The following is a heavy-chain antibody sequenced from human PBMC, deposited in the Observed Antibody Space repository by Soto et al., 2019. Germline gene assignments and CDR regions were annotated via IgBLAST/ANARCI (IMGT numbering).Heavy chain of an antibody. V-gene: IGHV4-34*01. Sequence: SETLSLTCAVYGGSFSGYYWSWIRQPPGKGLEWIGEINHSGSTNYNPSLKSRVTISVDTSKNQFSLKLSSVTAADTAVYYCARGPDCSSTSCPNWFDPWGQGTLVTVSS. D-gene: IGHD2-2*01. CDR1: GGSFSGYY. J-gene: IGHJ5*02. CDR3: ARGPDCSSTSCPNWFDP. CDR2: INHSGST.